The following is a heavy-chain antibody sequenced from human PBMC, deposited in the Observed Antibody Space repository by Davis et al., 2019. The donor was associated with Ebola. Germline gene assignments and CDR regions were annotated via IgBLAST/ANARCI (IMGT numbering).Heavy chain of an antibody. D-gene: IGHD1-26*01. J-gene: IGHJ4*02. Sequence: GSLRLSCTVSGGSISGDYWSWIRQPPGKGLEWIGYIHDSGSTNYNPSLNSRVTISVDTSKNQFSLKLSSVTAADTAVYYCARAGIVRATDARAGALFDYWGQGTLVTVSS. CDR3: ARAGIVRATDARAGALFDY. CDR2: IHDSGST. V-gene: IGHV4-59*12. CDR1: GGSISGDY.